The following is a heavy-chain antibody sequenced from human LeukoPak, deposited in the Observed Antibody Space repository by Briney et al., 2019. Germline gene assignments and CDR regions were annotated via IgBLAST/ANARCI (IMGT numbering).Heavy chain of an antibody. CDR1: GFTFSSYA. CDR3: AKDRSSSFSGFLEY. D-gene: IGHD6-6*01. J-gene: IGHJ4*02. V-gene: IGHV3-23*01. CDR2: MSYSGSST. Sequence: GGSLRLSCAASGFTFSSYAMSWVRQAPGKGLEWVSAMSYSGSSTYYADSVKGRFTISRDNSKNTLYLQTNSLRAEDTAVYYCAKDRSSSFSGFLEYWGQGTLVTVSS.